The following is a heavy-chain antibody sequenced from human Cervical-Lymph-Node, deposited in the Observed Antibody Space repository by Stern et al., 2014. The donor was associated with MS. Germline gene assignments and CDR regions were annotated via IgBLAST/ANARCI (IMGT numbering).Heavy chain of an antibody. V-gene: IGHV1-24*01. CDR1: GYSLSDLS. Sequence: VQLVQSGAEVRKPGASVRVSCEVSGYSLSDLSMHWVRQAPGKGLEWLGGYDPEEGNTVYAQRFQGRVTMTEDTSTDTAYMELNSLRSDDTAVYHCATASRYDALDLWGQGTVVTVSS. CDR2: YDPEEGNT. J-gene: IGHJ3*01. CDR3: ATASRYDALDL.